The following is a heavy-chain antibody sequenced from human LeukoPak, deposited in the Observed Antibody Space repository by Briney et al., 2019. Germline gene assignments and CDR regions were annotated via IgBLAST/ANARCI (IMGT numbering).Heavy chain of an antibody. CDR3: AKEIGDNWNYFDY. Sequence: GGSLRLSCAASGFTFSSYWMHWVRQAPGKGLVWVSRINSDGSSTSYADSVKGRFTISRDNSKNTLYLQMNSLRAEDTAVYYCAKEIGDNWNYFDYWGQGTLVTV. V-gene: IGHV3-74*01. CDR2: INSDGSST. D-gene: IGHD1-20*01. J-gene: IGHJ4*02. CDR1: GFTFSSYW.